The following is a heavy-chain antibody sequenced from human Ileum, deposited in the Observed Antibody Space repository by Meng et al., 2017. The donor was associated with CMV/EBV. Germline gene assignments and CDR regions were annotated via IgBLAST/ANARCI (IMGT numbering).Heavy chain of an antibody. D-gene: IGHD6-25*01. CDR2: ISGSGRT. J-gene: IGHJ1*01. V-gene: IGHV3-23*01. CDR3: GKDATLSVAADAD. CDR1: GFTFSSYH. Sequence: VRLLASGGGWVQPVVSRRLSCAASGFTFSSYHLSWVRQAPGKGLEWVSSISGSGRTYYADSVKGRFTISRDNSKNILSLQMNNLRVEDTAIYYCGKDATLSVAADADWGPGNLVHVAS.